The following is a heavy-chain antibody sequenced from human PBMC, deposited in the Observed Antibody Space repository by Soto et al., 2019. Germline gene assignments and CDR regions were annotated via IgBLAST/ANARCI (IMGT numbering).Heavy chain of an antibody. CDR3: AKGNVLRFLEWLSHFDY. Sequence: GGSLRLSCAASGFTFSSYAMSWVRQAPGKGLEWVSAISGSGGSAYYADSVKGRFTISRDNSKNTLYLQMNSLRAEDTAVYYCAKGNVLRFLEWLSHFDYWGQGTLVTVSS. D-gene: IGHD3-3*01. V-gene: IGHV3-23*01. CDR2: ISGSGGSA. J-gene: IGHJ4*02. CDR1: GFTFSSYA.